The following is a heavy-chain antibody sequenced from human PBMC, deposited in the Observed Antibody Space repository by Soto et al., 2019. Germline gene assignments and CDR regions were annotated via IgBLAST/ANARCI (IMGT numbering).Heavy chain of an antibody. CDR3: ARGGIGGIYGWFDP. Sequence: QVQLVESGGGVVQPGRSLRLSCAASGFTFSSYPMYWVRQTPGKGLEWVAVISYDGTNEYYADSVKGRFTIFRDNSKNTLHLQMNSLTTEDAAVYYCARGGIGGIYGWFDPFGQGTLVTVS. CDR1: GFTFSSYP. J-gene: IGHJ5*02. CDR2: ISYDGTNE. V-gene: IGHV3-30-3*01. D-gene: IGHD2-15*01.